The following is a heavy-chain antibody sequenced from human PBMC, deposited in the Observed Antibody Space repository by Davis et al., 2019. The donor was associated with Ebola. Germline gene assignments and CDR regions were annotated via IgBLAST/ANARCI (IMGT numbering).Heavy chain of an antibody. Sequence: GESLKISCAASGFTFSDYYMSWIRQAPGKGLEWVSYISSSGSTIYYADSVKGRFTISRANAKNSLYLQMNSPRAEDTAVYYCARGQSYCSSTSCYLGYWGQGTLVTVSS. CDR2: ISSSGSTI. V-gene: IGHV3-11*01. D-gene: IGHD2-2*01. CDR3: ARGQSYCSSTSCYLGY. J-gene: IGHJ4*02. CDR1: GFTFSDYY.